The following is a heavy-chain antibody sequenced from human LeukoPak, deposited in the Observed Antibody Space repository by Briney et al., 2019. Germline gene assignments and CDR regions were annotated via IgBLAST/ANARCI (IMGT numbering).Heavy chain of an antibody. J-gene: IGHJ5*02. CDR3: ARGKATVTANWFDP. CDR1: GGTFSSYA. CDR2: ISAYNGNT. D-gene: IGHD4-17*01. Sequence: ASVKVSCKASGGTFSSYAISWVRQAPGQGLEWMGWISAYNGNTNYAQKLQGRVTMTTDTSTSTAYMELRSLRSDDTAVYYCARGKATVTANWFDPWGQGTLVTVSS. V-gene: IGHV1-18*01.